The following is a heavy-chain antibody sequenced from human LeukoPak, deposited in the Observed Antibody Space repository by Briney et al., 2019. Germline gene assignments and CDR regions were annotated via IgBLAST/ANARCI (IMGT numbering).Heavy chain of an antibody. CDR2: IYISGNT. D-gene: IGHD3-16*01. CDR3: ARGGVLHTYFDY. J-gene: IGHJ4*02. Sequence: SETLSLTCTVSCDSMNNYYWTWMRQPAGKGLEWIGRIYISGNTMYNPSLQSRVTMSLDTSKNHFSLKLRSVTAADTAVYFCARGGVLHTYFDYWGQGTLVSVSS. CDR1: CDSMNNYY. V-gene: IGHV4-4*07.